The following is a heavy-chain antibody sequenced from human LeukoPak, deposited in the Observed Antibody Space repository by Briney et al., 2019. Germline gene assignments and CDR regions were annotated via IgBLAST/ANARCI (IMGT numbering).Heavy chain of an antibody. J-gene: IGHJ4*02. CDR2: ISRGGSTT. CDR1: GFTFSDYY. CDR3: ARQPRVAAAPI. Sequence: PGGSLRRSCAASGFTFSDYYMSWIRQAPGKGLEWISYISRGGSTTYYADSVKGRFTISRDNAKNSLYLQMNSLRAEDTAVYYCARQPRVAAAPIWGQGTLVTVSS. V-gene: IGHV3-11*01. D-gene: IGHD6-25*01.